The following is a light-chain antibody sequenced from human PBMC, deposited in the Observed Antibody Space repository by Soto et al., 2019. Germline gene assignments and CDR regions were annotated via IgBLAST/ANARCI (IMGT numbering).Light chain of an antibody. CDR2: DAS. V-gene: IGKV3-11*01. J-gene: IGKJ5*01. CDR3: QQRAKSIT. CDR1: QSVSNY. Sequence: EIELTQSPATLSLSPGERATLSCSASQSVSNYLVWYQQKSGLAPRLLIYDASKRATGIPARFSGSGSGTDFTLTISSLEPEDFPVYYCQQRAKSITFGQGTRLEIK.